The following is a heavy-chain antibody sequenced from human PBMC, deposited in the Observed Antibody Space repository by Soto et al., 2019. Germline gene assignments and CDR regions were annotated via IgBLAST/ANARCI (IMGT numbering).Heavy chain of an antibody. Sequence: QLQLQESGPGLVKPLETLSLTCTVSDDSISSSSYYWGWIRQPPGKGLEWIASVYYSGSAYYNPSLKSRLSISVDTSKKQFSLKLRSVTAADTAVYYCARHGPFYDSWSGPSALDHWGQGTQVLVSS. CDR1: DDSISSSSYY. CDR2: VYYSGSA. D-gene: IGHD3-3*01. V-gene: IGHV4-39*01. J-gene: IGHJ4*02. CDR3: ARHGPFYDSWSGPSALDH.